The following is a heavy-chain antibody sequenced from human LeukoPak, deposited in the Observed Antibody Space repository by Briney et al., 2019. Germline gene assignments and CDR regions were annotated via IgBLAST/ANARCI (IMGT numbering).Heavy chain of an antibody. CDR1: GFTFSSYS. CDR2: LSHDGTAE. D-gene: IGHD2-21*02. CDR3: VRGLPNRVTMARTSY. Sequence: GGSLRLSCAASGFTFSSYSMNWVRQAPGKGLEWVAGLSHDGTAEDHADSVKGRFTISRDDSKNTLYLQLTSLRAHDTALYHCVRGLPNRVTMARTSYWGQGTLVTVSP. J-gene: IGHJ4*02. V-gene: IGHV3-30*03.